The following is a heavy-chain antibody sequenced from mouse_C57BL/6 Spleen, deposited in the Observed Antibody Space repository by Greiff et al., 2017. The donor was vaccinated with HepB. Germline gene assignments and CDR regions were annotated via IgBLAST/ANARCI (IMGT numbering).Heavy chain of an antibody. Sequence: QVQLQQPGAELVRPGSSVKLSCKASGYTFTSYWMDWVKQRPGQGLEWIGNIYPSDSETHYNQKFKDKATLTVDKSSSTAYMQLSSLTSEDSAVYYCARKGYYYGSSYNYFDYWGQGTTLTVSS. J-gene: IGHJ2*01. CDR1: GYTFTSYW. V-gene: IGHV1-61*01. CDR3: ARKGYYYGSSYNYFDY. D-gene: IGHD1-1*01. CDR2: IYPSDSET.